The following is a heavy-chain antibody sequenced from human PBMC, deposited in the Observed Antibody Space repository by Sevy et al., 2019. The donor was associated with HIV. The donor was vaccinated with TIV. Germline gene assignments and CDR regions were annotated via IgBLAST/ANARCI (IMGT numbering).Heavy chain of an antibody. D-gene: IGHD3-22*01. CDR1: GYTLSELS. V-gene: IGHV1-24*01. CDR2: FDPEDGEI. CDR3: ATTNDYYDSSGSPFDY. Sequence: ASVKVSCKVSGYTLSELSMHWVRQAPGKGLEWMGSFDPEDGEILYAQTLQGRITMTEDTSTDTAYMELSSLRPEDTAVYYCATTNDYYDSSGSPFDYWGQGTLVTVSS. J-gene: IGHJ4*02.